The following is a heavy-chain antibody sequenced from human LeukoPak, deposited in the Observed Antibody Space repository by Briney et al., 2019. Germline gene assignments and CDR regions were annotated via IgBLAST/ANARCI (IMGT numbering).Heavy chain of an antibody. CDR3: ARHGYCSGGSCYDLNY. J-gene: IGHJ4*02. Sequence: RGGPLKISCKGSGSSFTSYWIGGVRQLPGKGREGMGIFYPGDSDTRYSPSFQGQVTISADKSISTAYLQWSSLKASDTAMYYCARHGYCSGGSCYDLNYWGQGTLVTVSS. V-gene: IGHV5-51*01. CDR1: GSSFTSYW. D-gene: IGHD2-15*01. CDR2: FYPGDSDT.